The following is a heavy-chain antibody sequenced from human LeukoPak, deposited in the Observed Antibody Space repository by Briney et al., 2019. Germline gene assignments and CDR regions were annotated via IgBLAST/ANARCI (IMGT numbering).Heavy chain of an antibody. D-gene: IGHD2-2*01. CDR2: IYYSGNT. CDR3: ARRWCSRTNSGWFDP. CDR1: GGSISNSIYY. Sequence: SETLSLTCTVSGGSISNSIYYWGWIRQPPGKGLEWIGSIYYSGNTYYNPSLRSRVTLSVDTSKNQFSLKLSTVTAADTAVYYCARRWCSRTNSGWFDPWGQGTLVTVSS. J-gene: IGHJ5*02. V-gene: IGHV4-39*01.